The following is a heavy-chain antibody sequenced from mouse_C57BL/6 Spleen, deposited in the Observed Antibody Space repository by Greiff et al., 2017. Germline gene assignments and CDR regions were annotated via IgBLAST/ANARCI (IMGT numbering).Heavy chain of an antibody. Sequence: EVLLMESVADLVRPGGSVKLSCTASGFTIKNTYMHWVKQRPEQGLEWIGRIDPANGNTTSAPKLQGKATITADTPYNTAYLQLSSLTAEDTAIYYCARDPQYYFDYWGQGTTLTVAS. CDR2: IDPANGNT. J-gene: IGHJ2*01. CDR3: ARDPQYYFDY. V-gene: IGHV14-3*01. CDR1: GFTIKNTY.